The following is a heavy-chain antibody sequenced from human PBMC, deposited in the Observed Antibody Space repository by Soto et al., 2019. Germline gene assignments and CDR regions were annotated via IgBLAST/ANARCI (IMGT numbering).Heavy chain of an antibody. CDR1: RFTLSGYA. CDR2: ISSNGVGT. J-gene: IGHJ6*03. V-gene: IGHV3-64*01. Sequence: GSLRLSCAASRFTLSGYAMDWVRQAPGKGLEYVSGISSNGVGTYYANSVQGRFTISRDNSKNTVYLQMGSLRPEDMAVYYCARRARPDFYYMDVWGKGTTVTVS. CDR3: ARRARPDFYYMDV. D-gene: IGHD6-6*01.